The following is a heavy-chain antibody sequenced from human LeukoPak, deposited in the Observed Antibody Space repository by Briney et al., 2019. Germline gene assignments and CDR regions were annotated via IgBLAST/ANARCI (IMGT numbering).Heavy chain of an antibody. V-gene: IGHV3-30*04. CDR2: ISHDARNK. D-gene: IGHD3-16*01. J-gene: IGHJ4*02. CDR1: GFTFSSYA. CDR3: AREGIYGLDY. Sequence: GRSLRLSCAASGFTFSSYAIHWVRQAPGKGLEWVAVISHDARNKYYADSVKGRFTISRDKSKNTLYLQMDSLRVEDTAVYYCAREGIYGLDYWGQGTLVTVSS.